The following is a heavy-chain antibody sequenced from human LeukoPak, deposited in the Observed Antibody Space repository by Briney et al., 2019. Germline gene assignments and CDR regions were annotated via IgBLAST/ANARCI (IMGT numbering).Heavy chain of an antibody. Sequence: GGSLRLSCAASGFTFRTYWMSWVRQAPGKGLEWVANIKQDGNEKYYVDSVKGRFTISRDNAKNSLDLQMNSLRAEDTAVYYCARGPDNYYDTPSDYWGQGTLVTVSS. V-gene: IGHV3-7*01. D-gene: IGHD3-22*01. CDR2: IKQDGNEK. CDR3: ARGPDNYYDTPSDY. J-gene: IGHJ4*02. CDR1: GFTFRTYW.